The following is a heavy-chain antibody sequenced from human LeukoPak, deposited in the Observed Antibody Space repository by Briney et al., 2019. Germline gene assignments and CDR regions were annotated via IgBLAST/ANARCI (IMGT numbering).Heavy chain of an antibody. J-gene: IGHJ6*02. CDR3: TKPWSVSYHYYYGMDV. V-gene: IGHV3-49*04. Sequence: GGSLRLSCTGSGFIFGDYALTWVRQAPGKGLEWVGFITSKPYGGTTHYAASVRGRFTISRDDFKGFAYLQMNDLKTEDSSVYYCTKPWSVSYHYYYGMDVWGQGTTVTVSS. CDR2: ITSKPYGGTT. CDR1: GFIFGDYA. D-gene: IGHD2-8*02.